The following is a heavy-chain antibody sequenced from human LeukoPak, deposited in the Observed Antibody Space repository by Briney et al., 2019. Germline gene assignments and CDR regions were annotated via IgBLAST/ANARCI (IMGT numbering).Heavy chain of an antibody. CDR3: ARDEGGRFDNWFDP. V-gene: IGHV4-4*07. J-gene: IGHJ5*02. CDR1: GGSISSYY. Sequence: SETLSLTCTVSGGSISSYYWSWIRQPAGKGLEWIGRIYTSGNTNYNPSLKSRVTMSVDTSKNQFSLKLSSVTAADTAVYYCARDEGGRFDNWFDPWGQGTLVTVSS. CDR2: IYTSGNT. D-gene: IGHD3-16*01.